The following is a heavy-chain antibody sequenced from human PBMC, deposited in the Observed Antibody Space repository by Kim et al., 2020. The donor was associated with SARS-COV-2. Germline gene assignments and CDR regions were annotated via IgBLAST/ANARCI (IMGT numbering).Heavy chain of an antibody. D-gene: IGHD1-1*01. Sequence: ASVKVSCKASGYTFSDYAMHWVRRAPGQRLEWMGWINADNTNTIYSEKLQGRVTITRDASASTAYMELSSLRSEDTALCYCARESARSTGTDFDYWGQGTLVTVSS. CDR3: ARESARSTGTDFDY. CDR2: INADNTNT. V-gene: IGHV1-3*01. J-gene: IGHJ4*02. CDR1: GYTFSDYA.